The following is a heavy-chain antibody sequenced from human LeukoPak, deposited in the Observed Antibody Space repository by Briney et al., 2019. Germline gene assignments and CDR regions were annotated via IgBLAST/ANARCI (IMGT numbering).Heavy chain of an antibody. CDR3: ARGAYSSGHSDY. Sequence: SETLSLTCTVSGGSISSNSYYWGWIRQPPGKGLEWIGSIYYSGSTYYNPSLKRRVTISVDTSKNQFSLKLSSVTAADTAVYYCARGAYSSGHSDYWGQGTLVTVSS. CDR1: GGSISSNSYY. J-gene: IGHJ4*02. D-gene: IGHD6-19*01. V-gene: IGHV4-39*01. CDR2: IYYSGST.